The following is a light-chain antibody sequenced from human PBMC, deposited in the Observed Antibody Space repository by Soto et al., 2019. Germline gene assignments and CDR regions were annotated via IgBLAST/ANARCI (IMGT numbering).Light chain of an antibody. CDR2: DVS. J-gene: IGLJ1*01. CDR3: CSYAGSYTLYV. V-gene: IGLV2-11*01. CDR1: SSDVGSYNY. Sequence: QSVLTQPRSVSGSPGQSVTIPCTGISSDVGSYNYVSWYQQHPGKAPKLMIYDVSKRPSGVPDRFSGSKSGNTASLTISGLQAEDEADYYCCSYAGSYTLYVFGTGTKVTVL.